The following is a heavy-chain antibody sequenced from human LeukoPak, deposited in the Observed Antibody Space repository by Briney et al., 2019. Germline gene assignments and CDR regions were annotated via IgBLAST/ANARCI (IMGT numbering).Heavy chain of an antibody. CDR2: INPNSGGT. D-gene: IGHD6-6*01. CDR3: ARSLAARAEFYMDV. J-gene: IGHJ6*03. Sequence: ASVKVSCKASGYTFTGYYMHWVRQAPGQGLEWMGWINPNSGGTNYAQKFQGRVTMTRDTSIGTAYMELSRLRSDDTAVYYCARSLAARAEFYMDVWGKGTTVTVSS. V-gene: IGHV1-2*02. CDR1: GYTFTGYY.